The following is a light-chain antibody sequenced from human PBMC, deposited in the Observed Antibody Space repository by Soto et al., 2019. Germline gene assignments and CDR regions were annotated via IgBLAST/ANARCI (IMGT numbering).Light chain of an antibody. CDR1: QSVLYSSNNKNY. Sequence: DIVMTQSPDSLAVSLGERATINCKSSQSVLYSSNNKNYLAWYQQKPGQPPKLLIYWASTRESGVPDRFSGSGSGTDSPLTISRLQADYVAFYYCQHYARPLTFGQGTKVEIK. CDR2: WAS. J-gene: IGKJ1*01. V-gene: IGKV4-1*01. CDR3: QHYARPLT.